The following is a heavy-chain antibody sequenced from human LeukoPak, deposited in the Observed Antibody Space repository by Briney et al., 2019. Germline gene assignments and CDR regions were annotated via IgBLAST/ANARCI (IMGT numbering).Heavy chain of an antibody. J-gene: IGHJ4*02. CDR2: IWYDGSNK. D-gene: IGHD6-13*01. CDR1: GFTFSSYG. CDR3: AKDYGQQLVRYYFDY. V-gene: IGHV3-33*06. Sequence: GRSLRLSCAASGFTFSSYGMHWVRQAPGKGLEWVAVIWYDGSNKYYADSVKGRFTISRDNSKNTLYLQMNSLRAEDTAVYYCAKDYGQQLVRYYFDYWGQGTLVTVS.